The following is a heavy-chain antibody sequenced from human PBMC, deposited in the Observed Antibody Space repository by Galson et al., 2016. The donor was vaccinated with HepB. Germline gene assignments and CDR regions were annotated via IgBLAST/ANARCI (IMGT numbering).Heavy chain of an antibody. V-gene: IGHV3-30-3*01. CDR1: GFTFSASA. CDR2: ISYDGHTK. CDR3: AREREGYSFEH. D-gene: IGHD2-15*01. J-gene: IGHJ4*02. Sequence: SLRLSCAASGFTFSASALHWVRQAPGMGLEWVALISYDGHTKYYADSVRGRFTISRDNSKSTLYLQMDSLRAEDTAVYYCAREREGYSFEHWGQGALVAVSS.